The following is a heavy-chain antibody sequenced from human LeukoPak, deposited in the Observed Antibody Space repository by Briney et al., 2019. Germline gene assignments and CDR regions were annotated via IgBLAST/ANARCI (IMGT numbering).Heavy chain of an antibody. D-gene: IGHD5-24*01. J-gene: IGHJ4*02. Sequence: AGGSLRLSCTASGSTFSTYWISWVRQAPGKGLEWVANIKEDGSDKYYVDSVKGRFTISRDNVKNSLYLQMNSLRAEDTAVYYCARDRGWLQFDYWGQGTLVTVSS. CDR2: IKEDGSDK. V-gene: IGHV3-7*03. CDR1: GSTFSTYW. CDR3: ARDRGWLQFDY.